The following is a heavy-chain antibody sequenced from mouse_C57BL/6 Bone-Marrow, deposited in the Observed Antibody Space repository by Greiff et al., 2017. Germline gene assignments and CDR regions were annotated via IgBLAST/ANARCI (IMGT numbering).Heavy chain of an antibody. V-gene: IGHV1-63*01. Sequence: QVQLKESGAELVRPGTSVKMSCKASGDTFPKFWIGWATQRPGHGLEWIGDIYPGGGYTNYNEKFKGKATLTADKSSSTAYMQFSSLTSEDSAIYYCAREGDYDFFFAYWGQGTLVTVSA. D-gene: IGHD2-4*01. J-gene: IGHJ3*01. CDR3: AREGDYDFFFAY. CDR1: GDTFPKFW. CDR2: IYPGGGYT.